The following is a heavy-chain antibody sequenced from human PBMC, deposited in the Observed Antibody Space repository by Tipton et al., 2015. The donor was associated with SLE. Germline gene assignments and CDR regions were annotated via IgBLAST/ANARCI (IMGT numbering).Heavy chain of an antibody. Sequence: TLSLTCTVSGGSVSSSSKYWAWIRQPPGKGLEWIGSFYTNENTNYNPSLKSRVTMSVDTSKNHFSLKLISVTAADTAVYYCAREFLNPVTTVHYYFDLWGRGTLVTVSS. CDR2: FYTNENT. CDR3: AREFLNPVTTVHYYFDL. D-gene: IGHD4-11*01. CDR1: GGSVSSSSKY. J-gene: IGHJ2*01. V-gene: IGHV4-39*07.